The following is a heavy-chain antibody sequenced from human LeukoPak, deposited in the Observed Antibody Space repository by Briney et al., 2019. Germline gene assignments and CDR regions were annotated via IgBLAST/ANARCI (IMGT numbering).Heavy chain of an antibody. CDR1: GFTFSTYT. Sequence: PGGSLRLSCIASGFTFSTYTMYWVRQAPGKGLEWVSIIGISGGGIHYADSVKGRFTISRDNSKNTLYLQMNSLRAEDTAVYYCAKWVEMATIWTPFDYWGQGTLVTVSS. CDR3: AKWVEMATIWTPFDY. CDR2: IGISGGGI. D-gene: IGHD5-24*01. J-gene: IGHJ4*02. V-gene: IGHV3-23*01.